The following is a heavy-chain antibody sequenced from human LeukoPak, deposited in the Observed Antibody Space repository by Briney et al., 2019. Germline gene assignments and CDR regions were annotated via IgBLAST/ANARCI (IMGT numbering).Heavy chain of an antibody. D-gene: IGHD1-14*01. CDR2: LYSDGNT. CDR3: ARGVEPLAANTLAY. CDR1: GFTVITND. V-gene: IGHV3-53*01. Sequence: PGGSLRLSCAASGFTVITNDMTLVRPAPGKGLEWFSVLYSDGNTKYADSVQGRFTISRDNSKNTLYLEMNSLSPDDTAVYYCARGVEPLAANTLAYWGQGTLVTVSS. J-gene: IGHJ4*02.